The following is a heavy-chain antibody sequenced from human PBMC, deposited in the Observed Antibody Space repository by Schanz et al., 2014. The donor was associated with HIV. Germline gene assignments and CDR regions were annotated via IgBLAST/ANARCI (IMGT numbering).Heavy chain of an antibody. CDR2: ISYDGSYK. CDR3: AREGPTVTPGYYYGMDV. CDR1: GFTFSNYG. V-gene: IGHV3-30*03. D-gene: IGHD4-17*01. J-gene: IGHJ6*02. Sequence: QVRLVASGGGVVQPGRSLRLSCAASGFTFSNYGMHWVRQAPGKGLEWVALISYDGSYKYYADSVKGRFTISRDNSKNRLFLQMNSLRAEDRALYYCAREGPTVTPGYYYGMDVWGQGTTVTVS.